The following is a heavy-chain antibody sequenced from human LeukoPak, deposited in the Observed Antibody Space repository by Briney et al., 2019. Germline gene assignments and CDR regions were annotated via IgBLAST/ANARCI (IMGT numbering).Heavy chain of an antibody. CDR1: GFIFSSYV. V-gene: IGHV3-30-3*01. D-gene: IGHD4-17*01. J-gene: IGHJ4*02. CDR3: ARDLAPANYGDLEPLDS. CDR2: ISYDGSNK. Sequence: GGSLRLSCAASGFIFSSYVMHWVRRAPGKGLEWVAVISYDGSNKYYADSVMGRFTTSRANSKNRLYLQMNSLRPEDTAVYYCARDLAPANYGDLEPLDSWGQGAPVTASS.